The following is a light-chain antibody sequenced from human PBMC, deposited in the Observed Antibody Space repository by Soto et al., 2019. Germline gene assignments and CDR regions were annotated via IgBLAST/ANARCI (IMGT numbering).Light chain of an antibody. J-gene: IGKJ3*01. CDR3: QQYDNPPT. Sequence: DIQMTQSPSSLSASVGDRVTITCQASQDISNYLNWYQQKPRKAPMLLIYDASNLETGVPSRFSGSGSGTDFTITISSLQPEDIATYYCQQYDNPPTFGPGPKVDIK. CDR2: DAS. V-gene: IGKV1-33*01. CDR1: QDISNY.